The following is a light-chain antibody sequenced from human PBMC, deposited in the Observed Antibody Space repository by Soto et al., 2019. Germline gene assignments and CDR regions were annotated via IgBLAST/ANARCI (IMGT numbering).Light chain of an antibody. CDR2: GAS. Sequence: EIVMTQSPVTLSASPGERVTISCRASQSVNINWAWYQQRHGQAPRVLIYGASNRASGIPVKFSGSGSGTDFTLTISSLEHDDFALYFCQQYKDWPPLTFGGGTRVEIK. J-gene: IGKJ4*01. V-gene: IGKV3D-15*01. CDR3: QQYKDWPPLT. CDR1: QSVNIN.